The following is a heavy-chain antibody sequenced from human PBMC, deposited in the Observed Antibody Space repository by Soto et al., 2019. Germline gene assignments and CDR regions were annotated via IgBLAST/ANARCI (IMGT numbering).Heavy chain of an antibody. D-gene: IGHD6-13*01. CDR2: IYFSGST. CDR1: GGSIRDGGYY. Sequence: QVQLQESGPGLVKPSQTLSLTCAVSGGSIRDGGYYWSWIRQHPGKDLEWIGSIYFSGSTYYNPSLKSRVTILVATPKNQFSLNLSAVTAPDTAMYYCARDSHSQQPNPLWGGGYMDVWGKGTTVTVSS. CDR3: ARDSHSQQPNPLWGGGYMDV. V-gene: IGHV4-31*11. J-gene: IGHJ6*03.